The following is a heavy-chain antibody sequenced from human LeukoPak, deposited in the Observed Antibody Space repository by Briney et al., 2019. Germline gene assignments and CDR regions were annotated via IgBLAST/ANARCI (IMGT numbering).Heavy chain of an antibody. CDR3: AKDRVVRGVTNFDY. D-gene: IGHD3-10*01. Sequence: GGSLRLSCAASGFSFSSYGMHWVRQAPGKGLEWVAFIRSDGTKEYYADSVKGRFTISRDNSKNTLYLQMNSLRAEDTAVYYCAKDRVVRGVTNFDYWGQGTLVTVSS. CDR2: IRSDGTKE. CDR1: GFSFSSYG. J-gene: IGHJ4*02. V-gene: IGHV3-30*02.